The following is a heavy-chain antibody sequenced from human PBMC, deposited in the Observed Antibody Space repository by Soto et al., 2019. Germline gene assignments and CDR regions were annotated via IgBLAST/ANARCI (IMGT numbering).Heavy chain of an antibody. CDR2: ISAYNGNT. Sequence: QVQLVQSGAEVKKPGASVKVSCKASGYTFTSYGISWVRQAPGQGLEWMGWISAYNGNTNYAQKLQGRVTMITDTSTSTAYMELRSLRSDDTAVYYCARDQGAYYYYYGMDVWGQGTTVTVSS. CDR3: ARDQGAYYYYYGMDV. CDR1: GYTFTSYG. V-gene: IGHV1-18*01. J-gene: IGHJ6*02.